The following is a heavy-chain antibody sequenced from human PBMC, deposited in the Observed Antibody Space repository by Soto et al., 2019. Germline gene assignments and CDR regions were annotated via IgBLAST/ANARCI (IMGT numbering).Heavy chain of an antibody. CDR2: INHSGST. D-gene: IGHD5-18*01. CDR3: ARAPRGYSYGHDYYYYGMDV. V-gene: IGHV4-34*01. J-gene: IGHJ6*02. Sequence: SETLSRNCVVYGGSFSGYYWSWIRQPPGKGLEWIGEINHSGSTNYNPSLKSRVTISVDTSKNQFSLKLSSVTAADTAVYYCARAPRGYSYGHDYYYYGMDVWGQGTTVTVS. CDR1: GGSFSGYY.